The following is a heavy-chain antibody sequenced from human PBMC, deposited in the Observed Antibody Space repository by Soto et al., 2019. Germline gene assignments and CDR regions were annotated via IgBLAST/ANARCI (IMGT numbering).Heavy chain of an antibody. J-gene: IGHJ5*02. CDR1: GYTFTDYF. CDR2: INPNSRGT. CDR3: ARVTLKAGNWFDP. Sequence: GASVKVSCKASGYTFTDYFIHWVRQAPGQGFEWVGWINPNSRGTNYAPKFQGRVTMTRDTSNSTAYMELRGLRSDDTAVYYCARVTLKAGNWFDPWGQGTLVTV. V-gene: IGHV1-2*02.